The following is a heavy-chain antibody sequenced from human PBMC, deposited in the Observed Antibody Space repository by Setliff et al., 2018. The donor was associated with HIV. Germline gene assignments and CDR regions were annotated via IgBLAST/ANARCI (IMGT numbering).Heavy chain of an antibody. V-gene: IGHV4-4*08. CDR3: ARSLAYCSGGGCSSGNYYYMDV. CDR2: IYTTGST. D-gene: IGHD2-15*01. CDR1: GGSFSGFY. Sequence: ASETLSLTCAVYGGSFSGFYWSWIRQTPGKGLEWIGHIYTTGSTHYNPSLRSRVTISIDTSKSQYSLKLTSLIAADTAVYYCARSLAYCSGGGCSSGNYYYMDVWGKGTTVTVSS. J-gene: IGHJ6*03.